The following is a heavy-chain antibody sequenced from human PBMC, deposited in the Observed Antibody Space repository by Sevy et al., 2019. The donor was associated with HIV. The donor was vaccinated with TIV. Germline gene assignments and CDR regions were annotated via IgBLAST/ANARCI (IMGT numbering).Heavy chain of an antibody. CDR1: GASISSSGYY. J-gene: IGHJ4*02. V-gene: IGHV4-39*01. CDR3: AGPILTYNNGWSYYDY. CDR2: INYSGYM. Sequence: SETLSLTCTVSGASISSSGYYWGWIRQPPGKGLEWIASINYSGYMFYNPSLKSRVTISAETSKNQFSLDLNSVTAADTAIYYCAGPILTYNNGWSYYDYWGQGTVVTVSS. D-gene: IGHD6-19*01.